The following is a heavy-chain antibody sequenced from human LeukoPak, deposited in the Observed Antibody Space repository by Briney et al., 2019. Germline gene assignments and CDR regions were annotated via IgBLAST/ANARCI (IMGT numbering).Heavy chain of an antibody. CDR1: GFIFSNYW. D-gene: IGHD3-3*01. V-gene: IGHV3-7*01. CDR3: AGPIFGVVMNPFDY. CDR2: IKQDGSGK. Sequence: GGPLRLSCAPSGFIFSNYWMSWVRQAPGKGLEWVAMIKQDGSGKYYVGSVKGRFTISRDNAKNSLYLQMNSLRAEDTAVYYCAGPIFGVVMNPFDYWGQGTLVTVSS. J-gene: IGHJ4*02.